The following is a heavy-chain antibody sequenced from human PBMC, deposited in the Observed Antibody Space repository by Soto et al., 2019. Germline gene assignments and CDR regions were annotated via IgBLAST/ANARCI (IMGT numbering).Heavy chain of an antibody. CDR1: GYTFTGYY. V-gene: IGHV1-2*02. Sequence: ASVKVSCKASGYTFTGYYMHWVRQVPGQGLEWMGWINPNSGGTNYAQKVQGRVTMTRDTSISTAYMELSRLRSDDTAVYYCAVLYDFWSGYPPFDPWGQGTLVTVS. D-gene: IGHD3-3*01. CDR2: INPNSGGT. CDR3: AVLYDFWSGYPPFDP. J-gene: IGHJ5*02.